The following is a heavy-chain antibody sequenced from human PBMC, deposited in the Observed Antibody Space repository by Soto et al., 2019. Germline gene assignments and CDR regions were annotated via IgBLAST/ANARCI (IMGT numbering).Heavy chain of an antibody. V-gene: IGHV3-30*04. J-gene: IGHJ6*03. CDR3: ARGKKLTGDYYSYYMDV. Sequence: GGSLRLSCAASGFTFSSYAMHWVRQAPGKGLEWVAVISYDGSNKYYADSVKGRFTISRDNSKNTLYLQMNSLRAEDTALYYCARGKKLTGDYYSYYMDVWGKGTTVTVSS. CDR2: ISYDGSNK. CDR1: GFTFSSYA. D-gene: IGHD7-27*01.